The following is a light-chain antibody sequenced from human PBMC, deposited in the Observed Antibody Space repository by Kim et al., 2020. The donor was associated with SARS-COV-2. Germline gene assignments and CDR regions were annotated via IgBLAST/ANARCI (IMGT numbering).Light chain of an antibody. CDR2: DVS. V-gene: IGLV2-11*01. CDR1: SSDVGGYNY. CDR3: CSYAGGYTLVV. Sequence: QSALTQPRSVSGSPGQSVTISCTGTSSDVGGYNYVSWYQQHPGKAPKLMIYDVSKRPSGVPDRFSGSKSGNTASLTISGLQAEDEADYYCCSYAGGYTLVVFGGGTQLTVL. J-gene: IGLJ2*01.